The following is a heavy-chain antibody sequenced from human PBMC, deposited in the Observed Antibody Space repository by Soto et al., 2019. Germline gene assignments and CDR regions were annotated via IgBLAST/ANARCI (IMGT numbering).Heavy chain of an antibody. CDR1: GFTFTSSA. CDR3: AIGYGTMIVVPDY. D-gene: IGHD3-22*01. V-gene: IGHV1-58*01. Sequence: GASVKVSCKASGFTFTSSAVQWVRQARGQRLEWIGWIVVGSGNTNYAQKLQGRVTMTTDTSTSTAYMELRSLRSDDTAVYYCAIGYGTMIVVPDYWGQGTLVTVSS. CDR2: IVVGSGNT. J-gene: IGHJ4*02.